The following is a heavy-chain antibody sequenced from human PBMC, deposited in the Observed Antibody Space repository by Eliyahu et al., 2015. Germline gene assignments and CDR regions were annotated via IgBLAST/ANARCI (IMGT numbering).Heavy chain of an antibody. V-gene: IGHV1-18*04. CDR3: ARDKYSSGPEAFDY. D-gene: IGHD6-19*01. CDR2: ISAYNGNT. CDR1: GYTFTSYG. Sequence: KASGYTFTSYGISWVRQAPGQGLEWMGWISAYNGNTNYAQKLQGRVTMTTDTSTSTAYMELRSLRSDDTAVYYCARDKYSSGPEAFDYWGQGTLVTVSS. J-gene: IGHJ4*02.